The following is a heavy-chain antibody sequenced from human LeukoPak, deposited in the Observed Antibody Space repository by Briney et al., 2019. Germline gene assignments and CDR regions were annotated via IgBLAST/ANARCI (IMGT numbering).Heavy chain of an antibody. CDR2: ISAYNGNT. J-gene: IGHJ4*02. CDR1: GYTFTSYG. V-gene: IGHV1-18*01. D-gene: IGHD3-22*01. CDR3: ARGVYYYDSSGYYDY. Sequence: GASVKFSCKASGYTFTSYGISWVRQAPGHGLEWMGWISAYNGNTNYAQKLQGRVTMTTDTSTSTAYMELRSLRSDDTAVYYCARGVYYYDSSGYYDYWGQGTLVTVSS.